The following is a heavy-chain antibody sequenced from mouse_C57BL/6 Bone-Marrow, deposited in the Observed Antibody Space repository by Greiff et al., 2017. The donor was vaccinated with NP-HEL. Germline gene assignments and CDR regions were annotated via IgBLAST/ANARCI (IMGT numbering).Heavy chain of an antibody. CDR2: ISSGGSYT. CDR3: ARNDGNYVNYFDY. Sequence: EVKLMESGGDLVKPGGSLKLSCAASGFTFSSYGMSWVRQTPDKRLEWVATISSGGSYTYYPDSVKGRFTISRDNAKNTLYLQMSSLKSEDTAMYYCARNDGNYVNYFDYGGQGTTLTVSS. V-gene: IGHV5-6*01. D-gene: IGHD2-3*01. J-gene: IGHJ2*01. CDR1: GFTFSSYG.